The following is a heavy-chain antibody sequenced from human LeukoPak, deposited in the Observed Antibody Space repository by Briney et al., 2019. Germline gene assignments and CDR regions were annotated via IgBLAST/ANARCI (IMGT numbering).Heavy chain of an antibody. V-gene: IGHV3-74*01. D-gene: IGHD6-13*01. J-gene: IGHJ4*02. CDR3: ARGYSSNWYYFDY. Sequence: GGSLRLSCAASGFTFSSYWMHWVRQAPGKGLVWVSRINSDGSSTNYADSVKGRFTISRDNAKSTLYLQMNSLRAEDTAVYYCARGYSSNWYYFDYWGQGTLVTVSS. CDR2: INSDGSST. CDR1: GFTFSSYW.